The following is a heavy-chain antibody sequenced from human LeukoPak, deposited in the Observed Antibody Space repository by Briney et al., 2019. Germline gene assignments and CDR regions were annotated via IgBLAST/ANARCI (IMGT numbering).Heavy chain of an antibody. V-gene: IGHV4-30-2*01. CDR3: AREVPIVRGWYFDL. Sequence: SETLSLTCAVSGGSFTSGGYSWSWLRQPPGTGLEGIGYIYHSGSTYYNPSLKSRVTISVDRSKNQFSLKLSSVTAADTAVYYCAREVPIVRGWYFDLWGRGTLVTVSS. CDR2: IYHSGST. J-gene: IGHJ2*01. CDR1: GGSFTSGGYS. D-gene: IGHD6-6*01.